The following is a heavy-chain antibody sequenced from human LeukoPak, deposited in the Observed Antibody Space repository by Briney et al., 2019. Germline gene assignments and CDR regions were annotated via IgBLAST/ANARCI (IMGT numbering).Heavy chain of an antibody. CDR3: AKISGSYYGIDY. V-gene: IGHV3-23*01. D-gene: IGHD1-26*01. CDR2: ISGSGGST. Sequence: GGSLRLSCAASGFTFSSCAMSWVRQAPGKGLEWVSAISGSGGSTYYADSVKGRFTISRDNSKNTLYLQMNSLRAEDTAVYYSAKISGSYYGIDYWGHGTLVTVSS. J-gene: IGHJ4*01. CDR1: GFTFSSCA.